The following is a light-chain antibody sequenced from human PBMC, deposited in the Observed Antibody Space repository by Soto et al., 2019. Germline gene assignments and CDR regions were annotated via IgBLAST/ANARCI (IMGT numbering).Light chain of an antibody. V-gene: IGKV1-5*01. CDR1: QSISYW. CDR3: QQYNSYPWT. Sequence: DIHMTQSPSTLSASVGDRVTITCRASQSISYWLAWYQQKPGTAPKILIYDASSLESGVPSRFSGSGSGTEFTLTISSLQPDDFATYYCQQYNSYPWTFGQGTKVEIK. CDR2: DAS. J-gene: IGKJ1*01.